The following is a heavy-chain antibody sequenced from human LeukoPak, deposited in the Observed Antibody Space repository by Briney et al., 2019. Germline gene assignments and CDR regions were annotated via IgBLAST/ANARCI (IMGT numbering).Heavy chain of an antibody. J-gene: IGHJ4*02. V-gene: IGHV3-21*01. CDR3: ARGAAAALYTLFNY. Sequence: GGSLRLSCAASGFTFSSYSMNWVRQAPGKGLEWVSSISSSSSYIYYADSVKGRFTISRDNAKNSLYLQMNSLRAEDTAVYYCARGAAAALYTLFNYWGQGTLVTVSS. D-gene: IGHD6-13*01. CDR1: GFTFSSYS. CDR2: ISSSSSYI.